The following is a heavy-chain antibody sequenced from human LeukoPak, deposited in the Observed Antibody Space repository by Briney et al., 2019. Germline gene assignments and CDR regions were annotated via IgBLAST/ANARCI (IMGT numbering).Heavy chain of an antibody. CDR1: GFTVSSNY. J-gene: IGHJ6*03. V-gene: IGHV3-53*05. CDR3: ARDGRSYRWLRLNDHYYYYYMDV. CDR2: IYSGGST. D-gene: IGHD5-12*01. Sequence: GGSLRLSCAASGFTVSSNYMSWVRQAPGKGLEWVSIIYSGGSTFYADSVKGRFTISRDNSKNTLYLQTGSLRAEDMAVYYCARDGRSYRWLRLNDHYYYYYMDVWGKGTTVTISS.